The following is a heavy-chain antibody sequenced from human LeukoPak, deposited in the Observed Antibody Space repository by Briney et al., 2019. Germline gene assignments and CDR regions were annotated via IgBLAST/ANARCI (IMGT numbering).Heavy chain of an antibody. J-gene: IGHJ4*02. CDR1: GFSFSSYA. Sequence: PGGSLRLSCVGSGFSFSSYAMTWVRQAPGKGLEWVSTITASSDSTFYADSVKGRFTISRDDSKNTFYLQMSSLRAEDTAVYYCARDRGLVYPIYYFDYWGQGTLVTVSS. CDR3: ARDRGLVYPIYYFDY. CDR2: ITASSDST. V-gene: IGHV3-23*01. D-gene: IGHD1-14*01.